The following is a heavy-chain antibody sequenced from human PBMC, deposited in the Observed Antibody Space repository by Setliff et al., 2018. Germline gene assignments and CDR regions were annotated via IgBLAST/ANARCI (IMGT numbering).Heavy chain of an antibody. V-gene: IGHV4-30-4*08. D-gene: IGHD3-10*01. Sequence: SETLSLTCSVSGDSISRGTHYWSWIRQPPGKGLEWIGYIHHSGDTYYSPSLERRLTMSVDTSRNQFSLKLSSVTAADAALYYCAASRAYTGAVEEWFLPKTFDFWGQGSPVTVSS. CDR3: AASRAYTGAVEEWFLPKTFDF. J-gene: IGHJ4*02. CDR2: IHHSGDT. CDR1: GDSISRGTHY.